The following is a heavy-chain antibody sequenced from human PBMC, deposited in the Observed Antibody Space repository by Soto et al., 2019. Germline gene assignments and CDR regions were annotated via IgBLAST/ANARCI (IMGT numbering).Heavy chain of an antibody. Sequence: EVQLVQSGAEVKKPGESLRISCKGSGYSFTGYWITWVRQMPGKGLEWMGDIDPSDSYTNYSPSFQGHVTLSTDTSISAAYLQWSSLKASDTATYYCARPYCSAVNCNLYGLDVWGQGTTVTVSS. CDR2: IDPSDSYT. CDR3: ARPYCSAVNCNLYGLDV. D-gene: IGHD2-15*01. V-gene: IGHV5-10-1*03. CDR1: GYSFTGYW. J-gene: IGHJ6*02.